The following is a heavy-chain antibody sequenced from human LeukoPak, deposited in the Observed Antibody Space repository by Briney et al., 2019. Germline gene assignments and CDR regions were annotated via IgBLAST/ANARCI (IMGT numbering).Heavy chain of an antibody. CDR2: INAGNGNT. J-gene: IGHJ4*02. Sequence: ASVKVSCKASGYTSTSYAMHWVRQAPGQRLEWMGWINAGNGNTKYSQKFQGRVTITRDTSASTAYMELSSLRSEDTAVYYCARARITGTTWGFDYWGQGTLVTVSS. CDR3: ARARITGTTWGFDY. V-gene: IGHV1-3*01. D-gene: IGHD1-20*01. CDR1: GYTSTSYA.